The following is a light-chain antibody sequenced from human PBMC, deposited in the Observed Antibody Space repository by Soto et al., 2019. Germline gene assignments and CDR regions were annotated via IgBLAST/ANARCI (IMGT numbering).Light chain of an antibody. CDR2: GAS. CDR1: ESVSNNY. CDR3: QQYGSSRT. V-gene: IGKV3-20*01. Sequence: EIVLTQSPGTLSLSPGERATLSCRASESVSNNYLAWYQQKLGQAPRLLIYGASSRATGIPDRFSGSGSGTGFTLTISRLEPEDFAVYYCQQYGSSRTFGQGTKVEI. J-gene: IGKJ1*01.